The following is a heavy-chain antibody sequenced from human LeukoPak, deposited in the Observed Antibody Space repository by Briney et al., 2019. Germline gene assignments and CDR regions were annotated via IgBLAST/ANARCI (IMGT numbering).Heavy chain of an antibody. CDR2: IIPILGIA. CDR3: ARVLPRHDAFDI. CDR1: GGTFSSYA. J-gene: IGHJ3*02. Sequence: ASVKVSCKASGGTFSSYAISWVRQAPGQGLEWMGGIIPILGIANYAQKFQGRVTITADESTSTAYMELSSLRSEDTAVYYCARVLPRHDAFDIWGQGTMVTVSS. V-gene: IGHV1-69*10.